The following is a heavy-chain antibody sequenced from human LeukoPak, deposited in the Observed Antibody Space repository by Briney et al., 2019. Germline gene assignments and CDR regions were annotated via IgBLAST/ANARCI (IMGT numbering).Heavy chain of an antibody. V-gene: IGHV4-34*01. CDR1: GFTFSSYA. CDR3: ARTVTNVGFDP. Sequence: GSLRLSCAASGFTFSSYAMSWVRQPPGKGLEWIGEINHSGSTNYNPSLKSRVTISVDTSKNQFSLKLSSVTAADTAVYYCARTVTNVGFDPWGQGTLVTVSS. D-gene: IGHD4-11*01. J-gene: IGHJ5*02. CDR2: INHSGST.